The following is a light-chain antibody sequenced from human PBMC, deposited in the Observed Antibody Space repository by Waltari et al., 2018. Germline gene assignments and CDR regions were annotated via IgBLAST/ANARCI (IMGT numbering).Light chain of an antibody. Sequence: EVVLTQSPGTLSLSPGERATLSCRASQRVTRALAWYQQNPGQAPRLLIYGASSRATGIPDRFSGGGSGTDFSLTISRLEPEDFAVYYCQHYVSLPVTFGQGTKVEIK. V-gene: IGKV3-20*01. J-gene: IGKJ1*01. CDR1: QRVTRA. CDR3: QHYVSLPVT. CDR2: GAS.